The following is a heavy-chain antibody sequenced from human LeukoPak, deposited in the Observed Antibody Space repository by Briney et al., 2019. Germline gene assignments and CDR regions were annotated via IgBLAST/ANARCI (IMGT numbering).Heavy chain of an antibody. CDR1: GYSFTSYW. D-gene: IGHD6-13*01. CDR3: ARLLMEQQLVLDY. CDR2: IYPGDSDT. J-gene: IGHJ4*02. Sequence: GESLQIFCKGSGYSFTSYWVSCVGQMPGKGLEWMGIIYPGDSDTRYSPSFQGQVTISADKSISTAYLQWSSLKASDTAMYYCARLLMEQQLVLDYWGQGTLVTVSS. V-gene: IGHV5-51*01.